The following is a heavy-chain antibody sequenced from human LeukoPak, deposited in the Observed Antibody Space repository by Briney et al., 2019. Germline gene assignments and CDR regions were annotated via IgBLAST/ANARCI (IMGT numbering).Heavy chain of an antibody. CDR3: ARSEAVAWSFDL. D-gene: IGHD6-19*01. CDR2: IKQDGSEK. J-gene: IGHJ2*01. CDR1: GFTFSNYW. Sequence: GGSLRLSCAASGFTFSNYWMSWVRQAPGKGLEWVANIKQDGSEKYYVDSVKGRFTISRDNAKNTLYLQMNSLRAEDTAVYYCARSEAVAWSFDLWGRGTLVTVSS. V-gene: IGHV3-7*04.